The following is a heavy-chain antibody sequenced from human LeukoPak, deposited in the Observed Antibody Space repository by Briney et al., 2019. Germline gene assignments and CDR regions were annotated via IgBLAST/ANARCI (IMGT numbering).Heavy chain of an antibody. CDR2: IYYSGST. Sequence: SETLSLTCTVSGGSISSGGYYWSWIRPHPGKGLEWIGYIYYSGSTYYNPSLKSRVTISVDTSKNQFSLKLSSVTAADTAVYYCARVFVVVPAANNWFDPWGQGTLVTVSS. V-gene: IGHV4-31*03. J-gene: IGHJ5*02. CDR1: GGSISSGGYY. CDR3: ARVFVVVPAANNWFDP. D-gene: IGHD2-2*01.